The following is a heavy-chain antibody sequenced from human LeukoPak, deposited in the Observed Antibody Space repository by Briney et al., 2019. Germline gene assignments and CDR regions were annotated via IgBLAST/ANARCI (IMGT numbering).Heavy chain of an antibody. J-gene: IGHJ4*02. D-gene: IGHD5-18*01. V-gene: IGHV3-7*01. CDR2: IKQDGSEK. CDR3: ARAGDTATFDY. CDR1: GFTFSSYW. Sequence: GGSLRLSCAASGFTFSSYWMSWVRQAPGKGLEWVANIKQDGSEKYYVDSVKGRFTISRDNAKNSLYLQMNSLRAEDTAVYHCARAGDTATFDYWGQGTLVTVSS.